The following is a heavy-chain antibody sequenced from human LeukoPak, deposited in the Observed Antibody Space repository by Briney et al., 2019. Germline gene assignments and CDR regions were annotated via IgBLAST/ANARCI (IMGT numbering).Heavy chain of an antibody. CDR3: ARIIAAANPIDY. CDR2: INPNSGGT. CDR1: GYTFTGYY. J-gene: IGHJ4*02. V-gene: IGHV1-2*02. Sequence: ASVKVSCKASGYTFTGYYMHWVRQAPGQGLEWMGWINPNSGGTNYAQKFQGRVTMTRDTSISTAYMELSRLRSDDTAVYYCARIIAAANPIDYWGQGTLVTVSS. D-gene: IGHD6-13*01.